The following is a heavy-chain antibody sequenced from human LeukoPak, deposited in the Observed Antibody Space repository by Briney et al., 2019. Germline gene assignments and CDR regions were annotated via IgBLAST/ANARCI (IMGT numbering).Heavy chain of an antibody. Sequence: PGGSLRLSCVASGLXIANFAIHWVRPAPGKGLEWVSLISGDGVNTFYADSVKGRFSISRDNSKNSLSLEMNSLRTEDTAMYYCARESGKFDYWGQGTLVAVSS. CDR1: GLXIANFA. J-gene: IGHJ4*02. CDR2: ISGDGVNT. V-gene: IGHV3-43*02. CDR3: ARESGKFDY.